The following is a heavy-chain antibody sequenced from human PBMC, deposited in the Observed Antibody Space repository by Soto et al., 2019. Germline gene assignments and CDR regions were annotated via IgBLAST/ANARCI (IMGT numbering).Heavy chain of an antibody. V-gene: IGHV1-69*12. CDR2: IIPIFGTA. CDR3: ARAPGDSSQYYYYCGMYV. Sequence: QVQLVQSGAEVKKPGSSVKVSCKASGGTFSGYTISWVRQAPGQGLEWMEGIIPIFGTANYSQKFQGRVTITADESTSTGYMELSSLRSEDTSVYYCARAPGDSSQYYYYCGMYVWGQAYTLTVSS. J-gene: IGHJ6*02. D-gene: IGHD2-21*02. CDR1: GGTFSGYT.